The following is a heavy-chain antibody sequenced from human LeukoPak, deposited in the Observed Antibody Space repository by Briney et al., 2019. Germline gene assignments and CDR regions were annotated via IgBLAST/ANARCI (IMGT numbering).Heavy chain of an antibody. CDR3: AKRRTSGWSRAALEY. J-gene: IGHJ4*02. Sequence: PGGSLRLSCAASGFTFINYAMTWVRQAPGKGLEWVSDISGSGGTTYYADSVKGRFTVSRDNSENTLYLQISSLRVGDTAVYYCAKRRTSGWSRAALEYWGPGTLVTVSS. D-gene: IGHD6-19*01. CDR2: ISGSGGTT. V-gene: IGHV3-23*01. CDR1: GFTFINYA.